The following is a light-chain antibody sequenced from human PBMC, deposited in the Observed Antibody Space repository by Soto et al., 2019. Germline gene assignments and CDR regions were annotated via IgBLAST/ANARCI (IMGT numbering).Light chain of an antibody. CDR2: DAS. V-gene: IGKV3-11*01. CDR1: QSVSSY. J-gene: IGKJ5*01. CDR3: QQRSNQIT. Sequence: EIVLTQSPATLSLSPGERATLSCRASQSVSSYLAWYPQKPGQAPRLLIYDASNRATGIPARFSGSGSGTDFTLTISSLEPEDFAVYYCQQRSNQITFGQGTRLEIK.